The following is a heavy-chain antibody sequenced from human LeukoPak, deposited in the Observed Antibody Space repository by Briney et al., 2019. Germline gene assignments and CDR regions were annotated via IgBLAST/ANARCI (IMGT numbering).Heavy chain of an antibody. J-gene: IGHJ4*02. Sequence: EGSLRLSCAASGFTFSSYSMNWVRQASGKGLEWVSSISSSSSYIYYADSVKGRFTISRDNAKNSLYLQMNSLRAEDTAVYYCARDSRRLNFDYWGQGTLVTVSS. CDR2: ISSSSSYI. V-gene: IGHV3-21*01. CDR1: GFTFSSYS. CDR3: ARDSRRLNFDY. D-gene: IGHD2-21*01.